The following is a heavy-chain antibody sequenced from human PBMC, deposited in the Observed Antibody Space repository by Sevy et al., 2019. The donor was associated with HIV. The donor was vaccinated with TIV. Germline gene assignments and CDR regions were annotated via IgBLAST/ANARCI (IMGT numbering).Heavy chain of an antibody. J-gene: IGHJ5*02. D-gene: IGHD2-15*01. Sequence: GGSLRLYCAASGFTVSSNYMSWVRQAPGKGLEWVSVIYSGGSTYYADSVKGRFTISRDNSKNTLYLQMNSLRAEDTAVYYCARERSCSGGSCYSIRWFDPWGQGTLVTVSS. CDR1: GFTVSSNY. V-gene: IGHV3-53*01. CDR2: IYSGGST. CDR3: ARERSCSGGSCYSIRWFDP.